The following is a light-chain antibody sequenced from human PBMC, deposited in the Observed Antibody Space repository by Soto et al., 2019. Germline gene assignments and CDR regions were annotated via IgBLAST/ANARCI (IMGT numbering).Light chain of an antibody. CDR1: SSDVGGYNL. CDR3: CSFTSSSTLV. V-gene: IGLV2-14*01. CDR2: DVS. Sequence: QSALTQPASVSGSPGQSITISCTGTSSDVGGYNLVSWYQQRPGKAPKLMIYDVSYRPSGVSNRFSGSKSGNTASLTISGLQAEDEADYYCCSFTSSSTLVFAPGTKLTVL. J-gene: IGLJ1*01.